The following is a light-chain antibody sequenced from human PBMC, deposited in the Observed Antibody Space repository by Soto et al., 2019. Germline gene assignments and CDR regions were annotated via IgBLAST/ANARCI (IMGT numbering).Light chain of an antibody. CDR2: GNS. Sequence: QAVVTQPPSVSGAPGQRATISCTGNSSNIGAGYAVHWYQQLPGTAPKLLIYGNSNRPSGVPDRFSGSKSGTSASLAITGLQAEDEADYYCHSYDSSLSGYVVFGGGTKLTVL. CDR1: SSNIGAGYA. V-gene: IGLV1-40*01. CDR3: HSYDSSLSGYVV. J-gene: IGLJ2*01.